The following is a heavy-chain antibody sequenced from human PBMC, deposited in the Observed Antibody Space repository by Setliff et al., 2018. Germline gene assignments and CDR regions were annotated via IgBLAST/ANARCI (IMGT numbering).Heavy chain of an antibody. CDR2: IYSGGHT. CDR3: ARDVYDFRTGQGDP. CDR1: GFSVSNTY. Sequence: PGGSLRLSCAASGFSVSNTYMSWVRQAPGRGLEWVSTIYSGGHTFYVESVKGRFTISRGPSKNTLFLQMYSLRVEDTAVYYCARDVYDFRTGQGDPWGQGTRVTVSS. V-gene: IGHV3-66*01. D-gene: IGHD3-3*01. J-gene: IGHJ5*02.